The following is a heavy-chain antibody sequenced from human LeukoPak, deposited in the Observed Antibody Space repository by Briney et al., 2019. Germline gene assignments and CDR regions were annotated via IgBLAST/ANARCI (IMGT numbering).Heavy chain of an antibody. Sequence: GGSLRLSCAASGFTFSSHSMNWVRQAPGKGLEWVSSISSSSSYIYYADSVKGRFTISRDNAKNSLYLQMNSLRAEDTAVYYCARDQEYYDILSGYYFSPFDYWGQGTLVTVSS. D-gene: IGHD3-9*01. J-gene: IGHJ4*02. CDR1: GFTFSSHS. V-gene: IGHV3-21*01. CDR2: ISSSSSYI. CDR3: ARDQEYYDILSGYYFSPFDY.